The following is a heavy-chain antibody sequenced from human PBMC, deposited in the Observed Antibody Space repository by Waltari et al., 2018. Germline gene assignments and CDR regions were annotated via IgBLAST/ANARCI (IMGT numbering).Heavy chain of an antibody. CDR2: INPNSGDT. CDR1: GYTFTGHY. D-gene: IGHD3-22*01. CDR3: AKGQEHYYDNSGSFVS. V-gene: IGHV1-2*06. Sequence: QVQLVQRGAEVKKPGASVKVSCKASGYTFTGHYIHWVRQAPGQGVEGMGRINPNSGDTNYARKWRGRVTMTRDTSINTAYMELSRLRPDYTAVYYCAKGQEHYYDNSGSFVSWGQGTLVTVSS. J-gene: IGHJ5*01.